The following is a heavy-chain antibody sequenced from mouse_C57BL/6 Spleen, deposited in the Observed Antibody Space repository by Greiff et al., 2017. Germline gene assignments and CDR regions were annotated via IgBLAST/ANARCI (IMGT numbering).Heavy chain of an antibody. J-gene: IGHJ2*01. D-gene: IGHD2-4*01. V-gene: IGHV5-4*01. CDR3: ARDIYYDYYFDY. CDR2: ISDGGSYT. CDR1: GFTFSSYA. Sequence: DVQLVESGGGLVKPGGSLKLSCAASGFTFSSYAMSWVRQTPEKRLEWVATISDGGSYTYYPDNVKGRFTISRDNAKNNLYLQMSHLKSEDTAMYYCARDIYYDYYFDYWGQGTTLTVSS.